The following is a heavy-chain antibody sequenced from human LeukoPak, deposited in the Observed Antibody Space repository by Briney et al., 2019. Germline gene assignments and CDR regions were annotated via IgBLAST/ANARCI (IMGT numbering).Heavy chain of an antibody. J-gene: IGHJ4*02. V-gene: IGHV4-34*01. CDR1: GGSFSGYY. CDR2: INHSGST. Sequence: PSETLSLTCAVYGGSFSGYYWSWIRQPPGKGLEWIGEINHSGSTNHNPSLKSRVTISVDTSKNQFSLKLSSVTAADTAVYYCARHRTGDKTDNPTYFDYWGQGTLVTVSS. D-gene: IGHD7-27*01. CDR3: ARHRTGDKTDNPTYFDY.